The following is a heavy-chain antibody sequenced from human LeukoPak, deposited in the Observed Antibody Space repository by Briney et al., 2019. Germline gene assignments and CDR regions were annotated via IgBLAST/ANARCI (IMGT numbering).Heavy chain of an antibody. Sequence: QPGGSLRLSCAASGFIFSDYAMTWVRQAPGRGLEWVSAISGSGGSTYYADSVKGRFTISRDNSKNTLYLQMNSLRAEDTAVYYCAKQQGIAAAGTDYWGQGTLVTVSS. CDR2: ISGSGGST. CDR1: GFIFSDYA. V-gene: IGHV3-23*01. J-gene: IGHJ4*02. D-gene: IGHD6-13*01. CDR3: AKQQGIAAAGTDY.